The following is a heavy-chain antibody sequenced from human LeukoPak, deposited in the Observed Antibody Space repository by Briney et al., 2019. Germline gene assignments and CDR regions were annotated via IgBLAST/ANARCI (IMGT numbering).Heavy chain of an antibody. CDR3: ANMGHGPIDY. J-gene: IGHJ4*02. Sequence: PGGSLRLSCAASGFTFSSYAMSWVRQAPGNGLEWVSAISGSGGSTYYADSVKGRFTISRDNSKNTLYLQMNSLRAEDTAVYYCANMGHGPIDYWGQGTLVTVSS. D-gene: IGHD3-10*01. CDR2: ISGSGGST. V-gene: IGHV3-23*01. CDR1: GFTFSSYA.